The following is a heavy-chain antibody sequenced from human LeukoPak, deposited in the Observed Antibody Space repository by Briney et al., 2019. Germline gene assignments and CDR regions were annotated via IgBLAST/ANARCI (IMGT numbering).Heavy chain of an antibody. CDR3: AGGGGLHV. V-gene: IGHV3-7*03. Sequence: GGSLRLSCAASGFTFSSYWMNWARQAPGKGLEWVASINHNGNVNYYVDSVKGRFTISRDNAKNSLYLQMSNLRAEDTAVYFCAGGGGLHVWGQGARVTVSS. CDR1: GFTFSSYW. D-gene: IGHD3-16*01. J-gene: IGHJ6*02. CDR2: INHNGNVN.